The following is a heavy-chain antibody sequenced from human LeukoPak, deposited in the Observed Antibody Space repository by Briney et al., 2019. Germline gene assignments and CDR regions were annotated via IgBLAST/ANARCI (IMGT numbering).Heavy chain of an antibody. CDR2: IWYDGSNK. J-gene: IGHJ4*02. CDR1: GFSLSTYG. V-gene: IGHV3-33*08. CDR3: ARALARSTVTLLWPMGY. D-gene: IGHD4-17*01. Sequence: GGSLRLSCAASGFSLSTYGIHWVRQAPGKGLEWVAVIWYDGSNKYYADSVKGRFTISRDNSKNTLYLQMNSLRAEDTAVYYCARALARSTVTLLWPMGYWGQGTLVTVSS.